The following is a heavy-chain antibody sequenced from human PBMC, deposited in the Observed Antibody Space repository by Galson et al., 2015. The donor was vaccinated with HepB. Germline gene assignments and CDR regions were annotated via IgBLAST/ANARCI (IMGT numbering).Heavy chain of an antibody. V-gene: IGHV3-15*01. D-gene: IGHD3-10*01. J-gene: IGHJ4*02. Sequence: SLRLSCAASGFTFSNAWMSWVRQAPGKGLEWVGRIKSKTDGGTTDYAAPVKGRFTISRDDSKNTLYLQMNSLKTEDTAVYYCTTHSLLLWFGEPQPHDYWGQGTLVTVSS. CDR2: IKSKTDGGTT. CDR3: TTHSLLLWFGEPQPHDY. CDR1: GFTFSNAW.